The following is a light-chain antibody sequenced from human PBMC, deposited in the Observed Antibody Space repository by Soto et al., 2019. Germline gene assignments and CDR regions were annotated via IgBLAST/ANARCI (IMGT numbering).Light chain of an antibody. CDR1: QSISDL. CDR3: QQYNGYWT. CDR2: KAS. V-gene: IGKV1-5*03. J-gene: IGKJ1*01. Sequence: DIQMTQSPSTLSASVGDRVTITCRASQSISDLLAWYQQKPGKAPKLLIYKASSLKSGVPSRFSGSGSGTEYTPTISSLQPDDFASYYCQQYNGYWTFGQGTKVEIK.